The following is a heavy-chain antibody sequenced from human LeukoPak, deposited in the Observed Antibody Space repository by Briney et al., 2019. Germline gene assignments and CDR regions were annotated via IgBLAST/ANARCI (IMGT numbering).Heavy chain of an antibody. Sequence: GGSLRLSCAASRFTFSTYWMHWVRQAPGKGLVWVSRINSDGSSTSYADSVKGRFTISRDNAKNTLYLQMNSLRAEDTAVYYCARHPYYYGSGESRGFDYWGQGTLVTVSS. J-gene: IGHJ4*02. CDR2: INSDGSST. D-gene: IGHD3-10*01. CDR3: ARHPYYYGSGESRGFDY. CDR1: RFTFSTYW. V-gene: IGHV3-74*01.